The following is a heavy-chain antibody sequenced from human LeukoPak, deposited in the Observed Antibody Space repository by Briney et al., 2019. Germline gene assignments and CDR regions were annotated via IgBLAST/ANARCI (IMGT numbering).Heavy chain of an antibody. D-gene: IGHD3-22*01. CDR3: ARGTKLGYYDSSGSLGY. Sequence: GGSLRLSCAASGFTFSDYYMSWIRQAPGKGLEWVSYISSSGSTIYYADSVKDRFTISRDNAKNSLYLQMNSLRAEDTAVYYCARGTKLGYYDSSGSLGYWGQGTLVTVSS. J-gene: IGHJ4*02. CDR2: ISSSGSTI. CDR1: GFTFSDYY. V-gene: IGHV3-11*04.